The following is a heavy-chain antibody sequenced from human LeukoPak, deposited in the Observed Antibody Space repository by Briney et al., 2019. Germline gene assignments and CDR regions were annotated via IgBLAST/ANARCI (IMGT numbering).Heavy chain of an antibody. V-gene: IGHV1-69*13. D-gene: IGHD3-10*01. CDR2: IIPIFGTA. J-gene: IGHJ4*02. CDR3: ARDAYYGSGSYPY. Sequence: ASVKVSCKASGGTFSSYAISWVRQAPGQGLEWMGGIIPIFGTANYAQKFQGRVTITADESTSTAYMELSSLRSEDTAVYYCARDAYYGSGSYPYWGQGTLVTVSS. CDR1: GGTFSSYA.